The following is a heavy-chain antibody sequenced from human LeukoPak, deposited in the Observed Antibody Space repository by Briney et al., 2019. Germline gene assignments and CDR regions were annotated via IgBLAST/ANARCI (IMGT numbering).Heavy chain of an antibody. J-gene: IGHJ4*02. V-gene: IGHV3-66*01. D-gene: IGHD2-15*01. Sequence: GGPLRLSCAASEFSVGSNYMTWVRQAPGEGLEWVSLIYSGGSTYYADSVKGRFTISRDNSKNTLYLQMNSLRAEDTAAYYCGRGSAAPDNWGQGTLVIVSS. CDR2: IYSGGST. CDR1: EFSVGSNY. CDR3: GRGSAAPDN.